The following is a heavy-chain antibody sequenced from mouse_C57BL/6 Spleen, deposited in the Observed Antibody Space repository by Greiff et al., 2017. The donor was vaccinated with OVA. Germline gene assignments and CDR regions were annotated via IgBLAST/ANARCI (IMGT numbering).Heavy chain of an antibody. J-gene: IGHJ2*01. Sequence: VKLVESGAELVRPGASVTLSCKASGYTFTDYEMHWVKQTPVHGLEWIGAIDPETGGTAYNQKFKGKAILTADKSSSTAYMELRSLTSEDSAVYYCTRYAVYFDYWGRGTTLTVSS. CDR1: GYTFTDYE. CDR2: IDPETGGT. CDR3: TRYAVYFDY. D-gene: IGHD6-5*01. V-gene: IGHV1-15*01.